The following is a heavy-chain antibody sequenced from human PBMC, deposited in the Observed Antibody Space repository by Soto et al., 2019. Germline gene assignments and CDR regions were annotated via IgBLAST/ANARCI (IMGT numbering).Heavy chain of an antibody. CDR3: ARGYDYVWGSHPH. V-gene: IGHV4-34*01. D-gene: IGHD3-16*02. J-gene: IGHJ1*01. CDR1: GGSFSGYY. Sequence: SETLSLTCAVYGGSFSGYYWSWIRQPPGRGLEWIGEINHSGSTNYNPSLKSRVTISVDTSKNQFSLKLSSVTAADTAVYYCARGYDYVWGSHPHCGQGTMVSVS. CDR2: INHSGST.